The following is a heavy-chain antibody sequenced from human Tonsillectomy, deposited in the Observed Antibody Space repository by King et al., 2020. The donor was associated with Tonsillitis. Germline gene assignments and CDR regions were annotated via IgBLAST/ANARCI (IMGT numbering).Heavy chain of an antibody. CDR3: ARLVGGISMIVVVIRDAFDI. D-gene: IGHD3-22*01. J-gene: IGHJ3*02. CDR2: SYFSGRP. CDR1: GCSISRSSDY. V-gene: IGHV4-39*01. Sequence: LQLQESGPGLGKPSETLSLTCTVSGCSISRSSDYCGWVRQPPGKGLGWIGSSYFSGRPYHNPPLKSLVTISVYTSKNQVTRKLGAVTASDTAVYYCARLVGGISMIVVVIRDAFDIWGQGTMVTVSS.